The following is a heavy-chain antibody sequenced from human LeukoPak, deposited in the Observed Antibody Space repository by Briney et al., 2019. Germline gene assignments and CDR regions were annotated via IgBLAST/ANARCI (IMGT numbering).Heavy chain of an antibody. CDR1: DGSISSYH. V-gene: IGHV4-4*07. D-gene: IGHD1-26*01. J-gene: IGHJ5*02. CDR3: ARGLKYSGTYGWFDP. Sequence: SETLSFTCTVSDGSISSYHWNWIRQSAGKGLEWIGRIYSSGSTNYNPSLKSRVTMSVDTSKNQFSLKLSSVTAADTAVYYCARGLKYSGTYGWFDPWDQGTPVTVSS. CDR2: IYSSGST.